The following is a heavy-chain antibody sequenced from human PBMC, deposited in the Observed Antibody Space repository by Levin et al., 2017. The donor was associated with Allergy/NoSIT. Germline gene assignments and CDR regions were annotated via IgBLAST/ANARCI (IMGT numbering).Heavy chain of an antibody. CDR1: GYTFTSYG. CDR3: ARDGDYTRPFDY. V-gene: IGHV1-18*01. D-gene: IGHD4-17*01. J-gene: IGHJ4*02. CDR2: ISAYNGHT. Sequence: VASVKVSCKASGYTFTSYGITWVRQAPGQGLEWMGWISAYNGHTNYAQKLQGRVTMTTDTSTSTAYMELRSLRSDDTAVYYCARDGDYTRPFDYWGQGTLVTVSS.